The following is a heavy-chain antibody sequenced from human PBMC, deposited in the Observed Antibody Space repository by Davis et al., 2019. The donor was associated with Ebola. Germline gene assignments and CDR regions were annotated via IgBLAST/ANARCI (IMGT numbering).Heavy chain of an antibody. CDR2: TYPADSDT. CDR3: ARRVYRGETIDY. CDR1: GYSFINYW. V-gene: IGHV5-51*01. D-gene: IGHD3-16*01. Sequence: GESLKISCKASGYSFINYWIAWVRQMPGKGLEWVGITYPADSDTRYSPAFRGRVSISADRSTSTAYLQWSSLNDSDSGIYYYARRVYRGETIDYWGQGTLVSVSS. J-gene: IGHJ4*02.